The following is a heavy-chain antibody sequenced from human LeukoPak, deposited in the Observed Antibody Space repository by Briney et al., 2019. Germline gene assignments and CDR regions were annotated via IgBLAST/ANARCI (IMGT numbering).Heavy chain of an antibody. CDR1: GGSFSGYY. CDR3: ARGNYYDSSTYYRAFDI. CDR2: INHSGST. D-gene: IGHD3-22*01. Sequence: SETLSLTCAVYGGSFSGYYWSWIRQPPGKGLEWIGEINHSGSTNYNPSLKSRVTISVDTSKNQFSLKLSSVTAADTAVYYCARGNYYDSSTYYRAFDIWGQGTMVTVS. J-gene: IGHJ3*02. V-gene: IGHV4-34*01.